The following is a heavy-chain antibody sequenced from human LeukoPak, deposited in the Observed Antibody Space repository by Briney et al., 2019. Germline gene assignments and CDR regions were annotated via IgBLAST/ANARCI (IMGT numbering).Heavy chain of an antibody. D-gene: IGHD5-18*01. J-gene: IGHJ4*02. CDR1: GYTFTSYY. Sequence: ASVKVSCKASGYTFTSYYMHWVRQAPGQGLEWMGIINPSGGSTSYAQKFQGRVTMTRDTSTSTVYMELRSLRSDDTAVYYCASETAMGHFDYWGQGTLVTVSS. CDR3: ASETAMGHFDY. CDR2: INPSGGST. V-gene: IGHV1-46*01.